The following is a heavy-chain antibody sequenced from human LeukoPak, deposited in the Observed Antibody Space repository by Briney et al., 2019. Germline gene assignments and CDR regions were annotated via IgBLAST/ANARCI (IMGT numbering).Heavy chain of an antibody. CDR2: IIPIFGTA. D-gene: IGHD6-13*01. CDR1: GYTFTGYY. CDR3: AEGDSSSSVGADAFDI. V-gene: IGHV1-69*13. Sequence: SVKVSCKASGYTFTGYYMHWVRQAPGQGLEWMGGIIPIFGTANYAQKFQGRVTITADESTSTAYMELSSLRSEDTAVYYCAEGDSSSSVGADAFDIWGQGTMVTVSS. J-gene: IGHJ3*02.